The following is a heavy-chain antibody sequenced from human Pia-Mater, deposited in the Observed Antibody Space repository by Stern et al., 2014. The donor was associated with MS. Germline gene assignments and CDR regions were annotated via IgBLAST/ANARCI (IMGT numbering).Heavy chain of an antibody. V-gene: IGHV5-51*01. D-gene: IGHD1-14*01. Sequence: VQLVQSGAELIRPGESLKISCKGAGFTFSIYWIAWVRQMPGKGLEWMGIIYPGDSETGYSPSFQGRVTMSADTSTSTAYRQWSSLNASDTAMYFCARQTTAWASDVWGQGTLVTVSS. J-gene: IGHJ4*02. CDR2: IYPGDSET. CDR1: GFTFSIYW. CDR3: ARQTTAWASDV.